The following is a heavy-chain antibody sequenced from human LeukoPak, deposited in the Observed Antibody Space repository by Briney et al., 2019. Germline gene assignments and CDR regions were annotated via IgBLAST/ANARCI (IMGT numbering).Heavy chain of an antibody. J-gene: IGHJ4*02. CDR1: GFTFSSYS. V-gene: IGHV3-21*01. CDR3: VSPGLGLHCGGDCYRPFTPPQDY. CDR2: ISSSSSYI. D-gene: IGHD2-21*02. Sequence: GGSLRLSCAASGFTFSSYSMNWVRQAPGKGLEWVSSISSSSSYIYYADSVKGRFTISRDNATNSLYLQMNSLRAEDTAVYYCVSPGLGLHCGGDCYRPFTPPQDYWGQGTLVTVSS.